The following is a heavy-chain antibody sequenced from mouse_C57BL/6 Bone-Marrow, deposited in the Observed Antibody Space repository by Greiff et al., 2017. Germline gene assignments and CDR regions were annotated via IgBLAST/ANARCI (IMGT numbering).Heavy chain of an antibody. Sequence: EVKLVESGGGLVQPGGSMKLSCVASGFTFSNYWMNWVRQSPEKGLEWVAQIRLKSDNYATHYAESVKGRFTISRDDSKSSVYLQMNNLRAEDTGIYYCTSGTVPFAYWGQGTLVTVSA. D-gene: IGHD4-1*01. CDR3: TSGTVPFAY. J-gene: IGHJ3*01. CDR1: GFTFSNYW. CDR2: IRLKSDNYAT. V-gene: IGHV6-3*01.